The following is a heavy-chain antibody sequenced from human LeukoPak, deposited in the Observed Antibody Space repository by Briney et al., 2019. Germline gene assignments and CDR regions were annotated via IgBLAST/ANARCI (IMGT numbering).Heavy chain of an antibody. V-gene: IGHV4-30-2*01. J-gene: IGHJ5*02. CDR3: ARVQPEGFGELLYASWFDP. CDR2: IYHSGTI. CDR1: GGSISSGDYS. D-gene: IGHD3-10*01. Sequence: SETLSLTCAVSGGSISSGDYSWSWIRQPPGKGLEWIGYIYHSGTIYYNPSLKSRVTISVDRSKNQFSLKLSSVTAADTAVYCCARVQPEGFGELLYASWFDPWGQGTLVTVSS.